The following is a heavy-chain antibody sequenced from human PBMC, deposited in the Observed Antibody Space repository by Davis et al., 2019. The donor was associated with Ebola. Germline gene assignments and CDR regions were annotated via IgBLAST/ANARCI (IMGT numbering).Heavy chain of an antibody. Sequence: ASLKVSCKASGYTFTSYGISWLRQAPGQGLAWMGWISAYNGNTNYAQKLQGRVTMTTDTSTSTAYMELRSLRSDDTAVYYCARDGVLVVYAAYYYGMDVWGQGTTVTVS. CDR2: ISAYNGNT. CDR3: ARDGVLVVYAAYYYGMDV. D-gene: IGHD2-8*02. CDR1: GYTFTSYG. J-gene: IGHJ6*02. V-gene: IGHV1-18*01.